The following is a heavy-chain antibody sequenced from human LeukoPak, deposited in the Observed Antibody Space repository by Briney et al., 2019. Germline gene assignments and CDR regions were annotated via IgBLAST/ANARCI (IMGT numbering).Heavy chain of an antibody. V-gene: IGHV1-18*01. CDR3: ARDGGGLRSYYYYYYMDV. J-gene: IGHJ6*03. D-gene: IGHD4-17*01. CDR1: GYTFTSYG. Sequence: GASVKVSCKASGYTFTSYGISWVRQAPGQGLEWMGWISAYNGNTNYAQKLQGRVTMTTDTSTSTAYMELRSLRSDDTAVYYCARDGGGLRSYYYYYYMDVWGKGTTVTVSS. CDR2: ISAYNGNT.